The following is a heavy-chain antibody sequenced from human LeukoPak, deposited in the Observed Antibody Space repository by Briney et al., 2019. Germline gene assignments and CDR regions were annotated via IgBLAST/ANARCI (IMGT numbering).Heavy chain of an antibody. Sequence: ASVKVSCKASGYTFTSYYMHWVRQAPGQGLEWMGIINPSGGSTSYAQKFQGRVTMTRDTSISTAYMELSRLRSDDTAVYYCARAYYYDSSGYDYWGQGTLVTVSS. CDR2: INPSGGST. V-gene: IGHV1-46*01. D-gene: IGHD3-22*01. CDR3: ARAYYYDSSGYDY. J-gene: IGHJ4*02. CDR1: GYTFTSYY.